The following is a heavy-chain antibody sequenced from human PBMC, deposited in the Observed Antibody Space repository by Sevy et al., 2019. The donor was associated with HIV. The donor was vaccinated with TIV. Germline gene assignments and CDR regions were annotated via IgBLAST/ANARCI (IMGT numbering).Heavy chain of an antibody. CDR3: ARGGILYFGAIDN. CDR1: GFNFASYW. Sequence: GGSLRLSCAASGFNFASYWMHWVRHSPGKGLVWVSRINSDGTTTKYADSVRGRFTMSRDNAKSTLFLQINSLRPEDTAVYYCARGGILYFGAIDNWGQGTLVTVSS. D-gene: IGHD3-10*01. V-gene: IGHV3-74*01. J-gene: IGHJ4*02. CDR2: INSDGTTT.